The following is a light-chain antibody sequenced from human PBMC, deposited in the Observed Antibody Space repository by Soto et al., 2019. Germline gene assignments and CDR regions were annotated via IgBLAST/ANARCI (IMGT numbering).Light chain of an antibody. V-gene: IGKV1-5*01. CDR3: LQHKDYPYT. CDR2: AAS. J-gene: IGKJ2*01. CDR1: QTISSW. Sequence: DIQMTQSPSTLSGSVGDRVTITCRASQTISSWLAWYQQKPGKAPKRLIYAASRLQSGVPSRFSAGGSGTEFILTISSLQPEDFATYYCLQHKDYPYTFGQGTKVDIK.